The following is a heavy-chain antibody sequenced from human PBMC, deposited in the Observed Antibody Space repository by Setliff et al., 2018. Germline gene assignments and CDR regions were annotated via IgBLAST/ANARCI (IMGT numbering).Heavy chain of an antibody. Sequence: SETLSLTCAVYGASFTGYYWIWIRQPPGKGLEWIGEINHSGSANYNPSLKSRVTMSVDTSKNQFSLRLSSVTAADTAVYYCASPPSYYDSSGYYYLAYWGQGTLVTVSS. CDR1: GASFTGYY. CDR3: ASPPSYYDSSGYYYLAY. D-gene: IGHD3-22*01. J-gene: IGHJ4*02. V-gene: IGHV4-34*01. CDR2: INHSGSA.